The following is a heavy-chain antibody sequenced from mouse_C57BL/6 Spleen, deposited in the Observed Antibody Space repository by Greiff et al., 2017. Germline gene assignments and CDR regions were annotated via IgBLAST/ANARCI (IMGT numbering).Heavy chain of an antibody. CDR1: GFTFSSYA. V-gene: IGHV5-4*03. CDR2: ISDGGSYT. D-gene: IGHD1-1*01. Sequence: EVMLVESGGGLVKPGGSLKLSCAASGFTFSSYAMSWVRQTPEKRLEWVATISDGGSYTYYPENVKGRFTISRDNAKNNLYLQMSHLKAEDTAMYYCARGLRKGAMDYWGQGTSVTVSS. J-gene: IGHJ4*01. CDR3: ARGLRKGAMDY.